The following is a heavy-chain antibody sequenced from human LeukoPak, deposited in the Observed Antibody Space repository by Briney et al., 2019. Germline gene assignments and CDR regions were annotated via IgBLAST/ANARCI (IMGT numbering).Heavy chain of an antibody. Sequence: SETLSLTCAVYGGSFSGYYWSWIRQPPGKGLEWIGEINHSGSTNYNPSLKSRVTISVDTSKNQFSLKLSSVTAADTAVYYCARDYIGWNDPGWYFDLWGRGTLVTVSS. CDR1: GGSFSGYY. CDR3: ARDYIGWNDPGWYFDL. J-gene: IGHJ2*01. D-gene: IGHD1-1*01. V-gene: IGHV4-34*01. CDR2: INHSGST.